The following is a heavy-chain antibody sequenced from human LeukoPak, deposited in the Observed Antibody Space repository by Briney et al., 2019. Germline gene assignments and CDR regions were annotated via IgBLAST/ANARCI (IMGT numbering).Heavy chain of an antibody. V-gene: IGHV1-2*02. J-gene: IGHJ5*02. CDR2: INPNSGGT. Sequence: ASVKVSCKASGYTFTGYYMHWVRQAPGQGLEWMGWINPNSGGTNYAQKFQGRVTMTRDTSISTAYMELSRLRSDDTAVYYCARAGLRFLEWLLITPPNWFDPWGQGTLVTVSS. CDR3: ARAGLRFLEWLLITPPNWFDP. D-gene: IGHD3-3*01. CDR1: GYTFTGYY.